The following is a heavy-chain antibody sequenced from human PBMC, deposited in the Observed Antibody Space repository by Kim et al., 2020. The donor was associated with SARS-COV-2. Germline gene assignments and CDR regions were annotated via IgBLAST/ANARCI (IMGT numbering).Heavy chain of an antibody. J-gene: IGHJ4*02. CDR3: AKLLSSVGESTDY. V-gene: IGHV3-30*18. CDR2: ISYDGSNK. Sequence: GGSLRLSCAASGFTFSSYGMHWVRQAPGKGLEWVAVISYDGSNKYYADSVKGRFTISRDNSKNTLYLQMNSLRAEDTAVYYCAKLLSSVGESTDYWVQGTLVTVSS. CDR1: GFTFSSYG. D-gene: IGHD3-10*01.